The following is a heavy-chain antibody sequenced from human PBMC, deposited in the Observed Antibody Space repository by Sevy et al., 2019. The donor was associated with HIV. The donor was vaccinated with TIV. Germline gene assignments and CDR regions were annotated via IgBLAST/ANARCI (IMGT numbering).Heavy chain of an antibody. CDR1: GFTFSSYA. Sequence: QLRGSLRLSCAASGFTFSSYAMHWVRQAPGKGLEWVAVISYDGSNKYYADSVKGRFTISRDNSKNTLYLQMNSLRAEDTAVYYCAAGYSSGWYAKDYYGMDVWGQGTTVTVSS. CDR3: AAGYSSGWYAKDYYGMDV. J-gene: IGHJ6*02. CDR2: ISYDGSNK. V-gene: IGHV3-30-3*01. D-gene: IGHD6-19*01.